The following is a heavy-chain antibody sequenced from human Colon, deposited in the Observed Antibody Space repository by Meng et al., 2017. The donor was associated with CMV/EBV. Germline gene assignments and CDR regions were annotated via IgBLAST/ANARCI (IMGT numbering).Heavy chain of an antibody. V-gene: IGHV4-61*01. CDR2: ISYSGNT. D-gene: IGHD6-19*01. CDR1: GGSVNNGSNY. CDR3: ARESSGWSTGIDY. J-gene: IGHJ4*02. Sequence: GSLRLSCSVSGGSVNNGSNYWTWIRQPPGKGLEWIGYISYSGNTNYNPSLKSRVTISLDTSRNQFSLKLTSMNAAVTAIYYCARESSGWSTGIDYWGQGTLVTVSS.